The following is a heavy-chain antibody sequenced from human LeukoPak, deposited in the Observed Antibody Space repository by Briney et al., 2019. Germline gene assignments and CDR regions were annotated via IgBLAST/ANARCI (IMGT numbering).Heavy chain of an antibody. D-gene: IGHD5/OR15-5a*01. V-gene: IGHV3-11*01. J-gene: IGHJ5*02. CDR2: ISSGGSTM. CDR3: ARDHVYDAARFRYFDP. CDR1: GFTFSDYY. Sequence: GGSLRLSCAASGFTFSDYYMAWIRQAPGKGLEWVSYISSGGSTMYYADSVKGRFTISRDNAENSLYLQMNSLRAEDTAVYYCARDHVYDAARFRYFDPWGQGTLVTVSS.